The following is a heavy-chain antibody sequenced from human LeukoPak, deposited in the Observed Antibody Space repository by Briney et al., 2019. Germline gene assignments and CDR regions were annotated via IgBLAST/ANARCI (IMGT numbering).Heavy chain of an antibody. Sequence: GGSLRLSCAASGFTFITYWMNWVRQAPGKGLEWVANIKQDGSEKNYVDSVKGRFTIYIDNAKNSLYLKMNSLRAEDTTVYYCARRPYHYYMDVWDKGTTVTVSS. CDR2: IKQDGSEK. CDR1: GFTFITYW. CDR3: ARRPYHYYMDV. J-gene: IGHJ6*03. V-gene: IGHV3-7*01.